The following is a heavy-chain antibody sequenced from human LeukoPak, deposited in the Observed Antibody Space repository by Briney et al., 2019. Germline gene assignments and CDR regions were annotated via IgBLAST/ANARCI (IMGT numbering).Heavy chain of an antibody. CDR2: IYYSGST. D-gene: IGHD3-10*01. V-gene: IGHV4-31*03. Sequence: PSQTLSLTCTVSGGSISSGGYYWSWIRQHPGKGLEWIGYIYYSGSTYYNPSLKSRVNISVDTSKSQFSLKLSSVTAADTAVYYCARDVIKYNWFDPWGQGTLVTVSS. CDR3: ARDVIKYNWFDP. J-gene: IGHJ5*02. CDR1: GGSISSGGYY.